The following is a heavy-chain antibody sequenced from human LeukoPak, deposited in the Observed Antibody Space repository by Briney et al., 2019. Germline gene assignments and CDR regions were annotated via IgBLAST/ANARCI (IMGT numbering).Heavy chain of an antibody. J-gene: IGHJ4*02. CDR2: ISYDGSNK. CDR3: AKDLRAVDTATTAY. V-gene: IGHV3-30*18. D-gene: IGHD5-18*01. Sequence: PGGSLRLSCAASGLTFSSYGMHGVRQAPGKGLEWVAVISYDGSNKYYADCAKGRFTISRDNSKNTLYLQMNSLRAEDTAVYYCAKDLRAVDTATTAYWGQGTLVTV. CDR1: GLTFSSYG.